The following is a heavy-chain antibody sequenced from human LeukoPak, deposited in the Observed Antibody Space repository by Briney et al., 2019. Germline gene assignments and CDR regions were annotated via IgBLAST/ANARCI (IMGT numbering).Heavy chain of an antibody. V-gene: IGHV3-48*01. CDR3: ARGLGIAVAGTRDY. CDR1: GFTFSSYG. D-gene: IGHD6-19*01. Sequence: PGGSLRLSCAASGFTFSSYGMHWVRQAPGKGLEWVSYISSSSSTIYYTDSVKGRFTISRDNAKNSLYLQMNSLRAEDTAVYYCARGLGIAVAGTRDYWGQGTLVTVSS. J-gene: IGHJ4*02. CDR2: ISSSSSTI.